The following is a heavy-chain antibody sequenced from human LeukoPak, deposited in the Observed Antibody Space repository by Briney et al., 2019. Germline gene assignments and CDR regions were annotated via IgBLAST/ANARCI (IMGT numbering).Heavy chain of an antibody. CDR1: EYTFTNYY. CDR3: ARARQLAFDVFDI. Sequence: ASVKVSCKASEYTFTNYYLHWVRQAPGQGLEWMGWINPYSGGTSFAQNFRSRVTLTRDTSINTSYMELTSLRSDDTAVYYCARARQLAFDVFDIWGQGTMVTVSS. V-gene: IGHV1-2*02. J-gene: IGHJ3*02. CDR2: INPYSGGT. D-gene: IGHD1-1*01.